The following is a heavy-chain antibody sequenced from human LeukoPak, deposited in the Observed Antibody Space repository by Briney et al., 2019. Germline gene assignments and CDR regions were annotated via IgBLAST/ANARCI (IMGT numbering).Heavy chain of an antibody. V-gene: IGHV1-46*01. CDR2: INPSGDST. Sequence: ASVKVFCKASGGTFTSYYMHWVRQAPGRGLEWMGIINPSGDSTSSAQTFQGRVTMTRDMSTSTVYMALSSLRTEDTAVYYCARGRHSYESSDYYYEGDAFDIWGQGTMVTVSS. CDR1: GGTFTSYY. D-gene: IGHD3-22*01. J-gene: IGHJ3*02. CDR3: ARGRHSYESSDYYYEGDAFDI.